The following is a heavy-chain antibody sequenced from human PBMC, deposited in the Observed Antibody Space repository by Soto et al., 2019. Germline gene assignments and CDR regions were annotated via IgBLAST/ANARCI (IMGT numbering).Heavy chain of an antibody. V-gene: IGHV3-23*01. D-gene: IGHD1-1*01. J-gene: IGHJ3*02. Sequence: GGSLRLSCAASGFTLSSYAMSCVRQAPGKGLEWVSANSGSGGSTYYADSVKGRFTIYRDNSKNTLYLKMNSLRAEDTAVYYCAKDSWNDVAFDIWGQGTMVTVPS. CDR3: AKDSWNDVAFDI. CDR1: GFTLSSYA. CDR2: NSGSGGST.